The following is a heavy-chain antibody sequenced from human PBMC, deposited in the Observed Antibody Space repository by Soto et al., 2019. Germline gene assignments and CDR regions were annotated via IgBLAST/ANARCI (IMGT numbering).Heavy chain of an antibody. D-gene: IGHD6-19*01. Sequence: GGSLRLSCAVSGFTFRSSPMSWVRQAPGKGLEWVSAISGSGGSTYYADSVKGRFTISRDNSKNTLYLQMNSLRAEDTAVYYCAKDPDSSPYYYYGMDVWGQGTTVTVSS. CDR1: GFTFRSSP. CDR3: AKDPDSSPYYYYGMDV. CDR2: ISGSGGST. V-gene: IGHV3-23*01. J-gene: IGHJ6*02.